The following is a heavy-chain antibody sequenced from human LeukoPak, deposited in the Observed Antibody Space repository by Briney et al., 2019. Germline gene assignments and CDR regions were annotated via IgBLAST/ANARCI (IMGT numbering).Heavy chain of an antibody. CDR3: ARALGYCSSTTCYDY. D-gene: IGHD2-2*01. V-gene: IGHV4-39*01. J-gene: IGHJ4*02. CDR2: IYYSGST. Sequence: PSETLSLTCTVSGGSISSTSFYWGWIRQPPGKGLEWIGSIYYSGSTYYNPSLKSRVTIDVDTSKNQFSLKLSSVTAADTAVYYCARALGYCSSTTCYDYWGQGTLVTVSS. CDR1: GGSISSTSFY.